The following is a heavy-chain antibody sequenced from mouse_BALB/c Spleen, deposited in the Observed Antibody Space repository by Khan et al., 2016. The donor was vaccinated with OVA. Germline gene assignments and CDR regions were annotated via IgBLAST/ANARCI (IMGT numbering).Heavy chain of an antibody. CDR1: GYSITTAYA. CDR3: ARVYGGCFDY. J-gene: IGHJ2*01. D-gene: IGHD1-1*01. V-gene: IGHV3-2*02. CDR2: ISYSGNT. Sequence: EVQLQESGPGLVQPSQSLSLTCTVTGYSITTAYAWIWISQFPGNKLEWMGDISYSGNTKYNPSLKSRISVTLDTSKNLFFLQLKSVTTENTASYYCARVYGGCFDYWGQGITLTVSS.